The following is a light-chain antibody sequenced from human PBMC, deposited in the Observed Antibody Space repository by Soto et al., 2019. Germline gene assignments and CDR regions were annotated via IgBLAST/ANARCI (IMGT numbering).Light chain of an antibody. V-gene: IGLV2-14*01. J-gene: IGLJ2*01. CDR2: EVS. CDR3: SSYTSSRTLV. Sequence: QSALTQPAYVSGSPGQSITIYCTGTSSDVGGYNYVSWYQQHPGKAPKLMIYEVSNRTSGVSNRFSGSKSGNTASLTISGLQAEDEADYYCSSYTSSRTLVFGGGTKVTVL. CDR1: SSDVGGYNY.